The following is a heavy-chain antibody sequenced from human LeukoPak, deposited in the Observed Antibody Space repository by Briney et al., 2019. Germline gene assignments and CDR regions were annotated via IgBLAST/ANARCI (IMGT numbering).Heavy chain of an antibody. CDR2: ISYSGTT. V-gene: IGHV4-59*01. CDR3: ARGTTVTTYADH. CDR1: GGSISSYH. Sequence: PSETLSLTCTVSGGSISSYHWSWIRQPPGKGLEWIGYISYSGTTTYNPSPESRVTMSVDTSKNQFSLKLISVTAADTAVYYCARGTTVTTYADHWGQGTLVTVSS. J-gene: IGHJ4*02. D-gene: IGHD4-17*01.